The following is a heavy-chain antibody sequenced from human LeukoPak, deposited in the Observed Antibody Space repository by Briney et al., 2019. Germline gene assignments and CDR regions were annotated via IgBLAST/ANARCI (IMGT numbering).Heavy chain of an antibody. CDR3: TRGSAASYGPYFDY. D-gene: IGHD5-18*01. CDR2: IRSKAYGGTT. V-gene: IGHV3-49*03. J-gene: IGHJ4*02. CDR1: GFTFGDYA. Sequence: GGSLRLSCTASGFTFGDYAMSWFRQAPGKGLEWVGFIRSKAYGGTTEYAASVKGRFTISRDDSKSIAYLQMNSPKTEDTAVYYCTRGSAASYGPYFDYWGQGTLVTVSS.